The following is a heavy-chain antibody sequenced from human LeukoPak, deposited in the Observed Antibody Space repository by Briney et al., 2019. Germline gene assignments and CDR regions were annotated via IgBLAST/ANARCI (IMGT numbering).Heavy chain of an antibody. Sequence: GGSLRLSCAASGFTFSSYSMNWVRQAPGKGLEWVSSISSSSSYIYYADSVKGRFTISRDKAKNSVYLQMNSLRDEDTAVYYCARVEWMGRMDYWGQGTLVTVSS. D-gene: IGHD3-3*01. CDR1: GFTFSSYS. J-gene: IGHJ4*02. CDR3: ARVEWMGRMDY. V-gene: IGHV3-21*01. CDR2: ISSSSSYI.